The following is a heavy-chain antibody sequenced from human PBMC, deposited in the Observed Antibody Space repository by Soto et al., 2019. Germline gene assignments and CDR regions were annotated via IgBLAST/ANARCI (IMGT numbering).Heavy chain of an antibody. Sequence: ASVKVSCKASGGTFSSYAISWARQAPGQGLEWMGGIIPIFGTANYAQKFRGRVTITADKSTSTAYMELSSLRSEDTAVYYCASRRSYLAAFDIWGQGTMVTVSS. V-gene: IGHV1-69*06. CDR1: GGTFSSYA. CDR3: ASRRSYLAAFDI. D-gene: IGHD1-26*01. J-gene: IGHJ3*02. CDR2: IIPIFGTA.